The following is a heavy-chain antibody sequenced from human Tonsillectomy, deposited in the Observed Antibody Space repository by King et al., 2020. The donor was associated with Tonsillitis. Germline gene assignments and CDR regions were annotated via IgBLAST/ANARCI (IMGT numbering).Heavy chain of an antibody. D-gene: IGHD6-13*01. CDR3: AKHVQDSWSVYDY. CDR2: ISGRGGST. Sequence: VQLVESGGGLVQPGGSLRLSCAASGFTFSSYAMSWVRQAPGKGLEGVSAISGRGGSTYYADSVKGRFTISRDNSKNTLYLQMNSLRAEDTAVYYCAKHVQDSWSVYDYWGQGTLVTVSS. V-gene: IGHV3-23*04. CDR1: GFTFSSYA. J-gene: IGHJ4*02.